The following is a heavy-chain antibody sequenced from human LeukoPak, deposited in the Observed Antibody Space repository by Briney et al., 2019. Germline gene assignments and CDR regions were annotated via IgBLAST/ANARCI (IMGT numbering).Heavy chain of an antibody. D-gene: IGHD3-22*01. J-gene: IGHJ3*02. Sequence: GGSLRLSCAASGFTFSSYAMSWVRQAPGKGLEWVSAISGSGGSTYYADSVKGRFTISRDNSKNTLYLQMNSLRAEDTAVYYCAKGGGYYYDSSGWDDAFDIWGQGTMVTVSS. CDR1: GFTFSSYA. CDR3: AKGGGYYYDSSGWDDAFDI. CDR2: ISGSGGST. V-gene: IGHV3-23*01.